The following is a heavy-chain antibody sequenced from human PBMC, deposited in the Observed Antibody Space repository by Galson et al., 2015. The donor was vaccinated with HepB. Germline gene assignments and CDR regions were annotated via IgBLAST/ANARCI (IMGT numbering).Heavy chain of an antibody. CDR2: ISAYNGNT. D-gene: IGHD6-19*01. J-gene: IGHJ3*02. Sequence: SVKVSCKASGYTFTSYGISWVRQAPGQGLEWMGWISAYNGNTNYAQKLQGRVTMTTDTSTSTAYMELRSLRSDDTAVYYCASLAGRLADRRGAFDIWGQGTMVTVSS. CDR3: ASLAGRLADRRGAFDI. CDR1: GYTFTSYG. V-gene: IGHV1-18*04.